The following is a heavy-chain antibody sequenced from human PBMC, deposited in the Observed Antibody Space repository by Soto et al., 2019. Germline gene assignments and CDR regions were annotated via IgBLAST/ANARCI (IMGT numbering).Heavy chain of an antibody. CDR2: IGTTDDP. Sequence: EVRLVESGGGLVQPGGSLRLSCAGSGFTFSAYDMQWVRQATGKGLEWVSTIGTTDDPYYADSVKGRFTISREDAENSLYLHMNSLRAEDTAMYFCARSLGTGVPRLRPLDVWGQGAMVSVSS. CDR3: ARSLGTGVPRLRPLDV. D-gene: IGHD1-1*01. J-gene: IGHJ3*01. V-gene: IGHV3-13*05. CDR1: GFTFSAYD.